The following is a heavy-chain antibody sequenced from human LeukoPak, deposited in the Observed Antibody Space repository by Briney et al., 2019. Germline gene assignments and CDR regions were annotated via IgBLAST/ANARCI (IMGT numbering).Heavy chain of an antibody. Sequence: GGSLRLSCAASGFTFSDTWMHWVRQAPGKGLTWVSRINSDGRGTNYADSVKGRFTISRDNAKNTVYLQMNSLRVEDTAVYYCARAGRGLRYFDWLTHDYWGQGTLVTVSS. D-gene: IGHD3-9*01. CDR2: INSDGRGT. V-gene: IGHV3-74*01. CDR3: ARAGRGLRYFDWLTHDY. J-gene: IGHJ4*02. CDR1: GFTFSDTW.